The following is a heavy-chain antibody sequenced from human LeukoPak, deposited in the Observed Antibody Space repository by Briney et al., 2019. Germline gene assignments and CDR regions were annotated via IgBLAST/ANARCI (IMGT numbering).Heavy chain of an antibody. CDR1: GYILGSYY. J-gene: IGHJ4*02. D-gene: IGHD2-21*02. CDR2: INPSGGST. V-gene: IGHV1-46*01. CDR3: ARTYCGGDCKNRYFDY. Sequence: GASVKVSCKASGYILGSYYMHWVRQAPGQGLEWRGIINPSGGSTDYAQKFQGRVTMTRDKSTSTVYMELNSLRSEDTALYYCARTYCGGDCKNRYFDYWGQGTLVTVSS.